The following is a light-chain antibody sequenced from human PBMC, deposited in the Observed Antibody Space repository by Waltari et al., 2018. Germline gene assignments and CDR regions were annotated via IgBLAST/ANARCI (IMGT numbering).Light chain of an antibody. CDR2: AAS. CDR1: QSLSSNY. CDR3: QHFDRSPWT. V-gene: IGKV3-20*01. Sequence: EIVLTQSPGTLYLSPGERATLSCRASQSLSSNYLAWYQQKPGQDPRLFIYAASNRAAGTPDRFSGSWSGTDVTLTISRLEAEDFAVYFCQHFDRSPWTFGQGTNVEIK. J-gene: IGKJ1*01.